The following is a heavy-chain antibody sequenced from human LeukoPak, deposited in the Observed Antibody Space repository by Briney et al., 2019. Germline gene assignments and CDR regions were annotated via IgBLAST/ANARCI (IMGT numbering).Heavy chain of an antibody. V-gene: IGHV3-21*04. J-gene: IGHJ4*02. D-gene: IGHD3-10*01. CDR1: GFTFSSYS. CDR3: AKGFHGSGSYYQSDY. CDR2: ISSSSSYI. Sequence: KAGGSLRLSCAASGFTFSSYSMNWVRQAPGKGLEWVSSISSSSSYIYYADSVKGRFTISRDNAKNSLYLQMNSLRAEDTALYYCAKGFHGSGSYYQSDYWGQGTLVTVSS.